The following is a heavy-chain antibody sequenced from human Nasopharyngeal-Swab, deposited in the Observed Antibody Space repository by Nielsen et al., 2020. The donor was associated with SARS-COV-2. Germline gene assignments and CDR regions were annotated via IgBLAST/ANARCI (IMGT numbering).Heavy chain of an antibody. J-gene: IGHJ4*02. CDR2: INHSGST. Sequence: SETLSLTCAVYGESFSGYYWSWIRQPPGKGLEWIGEINHSGSTNYNPSLKSRVTISVDTSKNQFSLKLSSVTAADTAVYYCARKAAVAGTGALAFDYWGQGTLVTVSS. V-gene: IGHV4-34*01. CDR1: GESFSGYY. CDR3: ARKAAVAGTGALAFDY. D-gene: IGHD6-19*01.